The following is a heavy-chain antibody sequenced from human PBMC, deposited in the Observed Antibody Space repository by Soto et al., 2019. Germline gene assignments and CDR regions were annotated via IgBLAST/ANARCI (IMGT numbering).Heavy chain of an antibody. Sequence: QVQLQESGPGLVKPSETLSLTCTVSGDSVSSSYWSWIRQPPGKELEWIGHVYKSGSTKYNPSLKSRVTISLETSKNQISLKLGSVTAADTAVYYCARVKYGYYETSGFQHYFDYWGQGTLVTVTS. CDR1: GDSVSSSY. J-gene: IGHJ4*02. V-gene: IGHV4-59*02. CDR3: ARVKYGYYETSGFQHYFDY. D-gene: IGHD3-22*01. CDR2: VYKSGST.